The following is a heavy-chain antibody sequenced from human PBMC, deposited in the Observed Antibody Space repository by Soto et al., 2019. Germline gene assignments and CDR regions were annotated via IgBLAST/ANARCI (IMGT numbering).Heavy chain of an antibody. Sequence: GGSLRLSCAASGFTFSSYDMHWVRQATGKGLEWVSAIDTAGDTYYPGSVKGRFTISRENAKNSLYLQMNSLRAGDTAVYYCARGYCSSTSCYGVYYMDVWGKGTTVTVSS. CDR2: IDTAGDT. V-gene: IGHV3-13*01. CDR3: ARGYCSSTSCYGVYYMDV. CDR1: GFTFSSYD. D-gene: IGHD2-2*01. J-gene: IGHJ6*03.